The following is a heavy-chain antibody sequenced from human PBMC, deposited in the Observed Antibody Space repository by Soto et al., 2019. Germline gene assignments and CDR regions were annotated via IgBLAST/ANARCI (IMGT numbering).Heavy chain of an antibody. CDR1: GFTFISYA. Sequence: QVQLLESGGGVVQPGRSLRLSCAASGFTFISYAMHWVRQAPGKGLEWLAVISYDGSNKYYADSVKGRFTISRDNSKNTLYLQMNSLRAEDTAVYYCARVLSTFYYYYYGMDVWGQGTTGTVSS. J-gene: IGHJ6*02. CDR3: ARVLSTFYYYYYGMDV. CDR2: ISYDGSNK. V-gene: IGHV3-30-3*01. D-gene: IGHD1-1*01.